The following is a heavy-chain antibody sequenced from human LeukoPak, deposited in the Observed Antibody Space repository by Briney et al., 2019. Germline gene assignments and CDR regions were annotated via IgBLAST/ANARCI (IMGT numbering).Heavy chain of an antibody. V-gene: IGHV4-59*01. D-gene: IGHD3-3*01. Sequence: SETLSLTCTVSGGSISYYYWSWIRQPPGKGLEWIGYIYYSGSTNYNPSLKSRVTISVDTSKNQLSLKLSSVTAADTAVYYCARGVAYHHFDFWGQGTLVTVSS. J-gene: IGHJ4*02. CDR1: GGSISYYY. CDR3: ARGVAYHHFDF. CDR2: IYYSGST.